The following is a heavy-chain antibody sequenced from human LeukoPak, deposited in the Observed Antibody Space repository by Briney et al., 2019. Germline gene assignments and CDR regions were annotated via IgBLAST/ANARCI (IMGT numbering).Heavy chain of an antibody. CDR2: IYYSGST. Sequence: SETPSLTCTVSGGSISSGGYYWSWIRQHPGKSLEWIGYIYYSGSTYYNPSLKSRVTISVDTSKNQFSLKLSSVTAADTAVYYCARVGGYYPRNIDYWGQGTLVTVSS. J-gene: IGHJ4*02. V-gene: IGHV4-31*03. D-gene: IGHD3-22*01. CDR3: ARVGGYYPRNIDY. CDR1: GGSISSGGYY.